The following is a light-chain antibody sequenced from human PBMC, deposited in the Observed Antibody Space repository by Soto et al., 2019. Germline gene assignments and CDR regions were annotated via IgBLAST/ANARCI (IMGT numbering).Light chain of an antibody. CDR1: SSDVGGYDF. J-gene: IGLJ2*01. CDR3: SSYTSSSTVV. Sequence: QSALTQPRSVSGSPGQSVTISCTGTSSDVGGYDFVSWYQQHPGKAPKLMISDVSKRPSGVPDRFSGSKSGNTASLTISGLQAEDEADYYCSSYTSSSTVVFGGGTQLTVL. V-gene: IGLV2-11*01. CDR2: DVS.